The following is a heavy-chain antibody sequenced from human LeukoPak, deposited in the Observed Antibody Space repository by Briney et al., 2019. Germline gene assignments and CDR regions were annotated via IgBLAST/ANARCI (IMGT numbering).Heavy chain of an antibody. D-gene: IGHD6-6*01. CDR1: GHTLTQLF. CDR3: ARDWRRIAAGYAFDI. V-gene: IGHV1-24*01. Sequence: GASVKVSCEVSGHTLTQLFIHWVRQAPGKGLEWMGGFHPENGELVYAQKFQGRFTMNEDTSANTAYMELSRLRSDDTAVYYCARDWRRIAAGYAFDIWGQGTMVTVSS. J-gene: IGHJ3*02. CDR2: FHPENGEL.